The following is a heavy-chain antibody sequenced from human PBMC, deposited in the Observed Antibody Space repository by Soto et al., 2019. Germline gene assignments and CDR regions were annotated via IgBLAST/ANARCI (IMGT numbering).Heavy chain of an antibody. CDR3: ARDCISTSCYGPNYYYGIDF. D-gene: IGHD2-2*01. CDR1: GYTFTSYA. CDR2: INAGNGNT. V-gene: IGHV1-3*05. J-gene: IGHJ6*02. Sequence: QVQLVQSGAEEKKPGASVKVSCKASGYTFTSYAMHWVRQAPGQRLEWMGWINAGNGNTKYSQKFQGRVTITRDTSASTDYMERSSLRSEDTAVYYCARDCISTSCYGPNYYYGIDFWGQGTTVTVSS.